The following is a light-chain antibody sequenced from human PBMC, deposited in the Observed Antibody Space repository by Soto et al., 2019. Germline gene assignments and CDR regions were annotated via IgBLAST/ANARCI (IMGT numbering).Light chain of an antibody. Sequence: EIVLTQSPGTLSLSPGERVTLSCRASQSVNSNYLAWYQQKPGQAPRLLIYGTSSRATGIPDRFIGSGSGTDFTLTISRLEPEDFVVYYCQQYGDGNSPRYSFGQGTKLEIK. CDR2: GTS. CDR1: QSVNSNY. J-gene: IGKJ2*03. V-gene: IGKV3-20*01. CDR3: QQYGDGNSPRYS.